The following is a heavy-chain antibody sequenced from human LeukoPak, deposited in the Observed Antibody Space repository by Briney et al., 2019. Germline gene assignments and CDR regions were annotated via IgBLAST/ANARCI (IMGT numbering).Heavy chain of an antibody. D-gene: IGHD6-13*01. V-gene: IGHV1-2*02. Sequence: ASVTVSCKASGYTFTGYYMHWVRQAPGQGLEWMGWINPNSGGTNYAQKFQGRVTMTRDTSISTAYMELSRLRSDDTAVYYCARDAYSSSWYFFYYFDYWGQGTLVTVSS. CDR1: GYTFTGYY. CDR3: ARDAYSSSWYFFYYFDY. CDR2: INPNSGGT. J-gene: IGHJ4*02.